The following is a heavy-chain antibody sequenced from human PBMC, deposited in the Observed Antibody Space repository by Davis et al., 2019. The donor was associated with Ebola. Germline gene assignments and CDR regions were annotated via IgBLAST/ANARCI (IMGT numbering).Heavy chain of an antibody. V-gene: IGHV3-30*04. J-gene: IGHJ4*02. D-gene: IGHD3-3*01. CDR1: GFIFRNYS. CDR2: VSHSERER. CDR3: ARAGFDEVLDY. Sequence: GESLKISCAASGFIFRNYSMHWVRQAPGKGLEWVAVVSHSERERFYADSVKVRFTISRDNSENTLYLQMNSLTADDTSVYYCARAGFDEVLDYWGQGTPVTVSS.